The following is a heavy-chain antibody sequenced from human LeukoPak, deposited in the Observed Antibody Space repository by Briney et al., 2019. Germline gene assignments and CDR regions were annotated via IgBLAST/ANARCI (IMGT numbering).Heavy chain of an antibody. J-gene: IGHJ4*02. CDR2: ISGSGGST. V-gene: IGHV3-23*01. CDR3: AKDGAAAGPRGVYYFDY. D-gene: IGHD6-13*01. CDR1: GFTFSSYA. Sequence: PGGSLRLSCAASGFTFSSYAMSWVRQAPGKGLEWVSAISGSGGSTYYADSVKGRFTISRDNSKNTLYLQMNSLRAEDTAVYYCAKDGAAAGPRGVYYFDYWGQGTLVTVSS.